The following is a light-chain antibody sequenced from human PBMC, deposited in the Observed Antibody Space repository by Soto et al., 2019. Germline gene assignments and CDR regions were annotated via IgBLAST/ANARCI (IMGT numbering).Light chain of an antibody. Sequence: EIVLTQSPGTLSLSQGERATLSCRASQSVSSSYLAWYQQKPGQAPKLLIYGASSRATGIPDRFSGSGSGTDFTLTINRLEPEDFAVYYCQQYGSTPVTFGQGTKVDI. CDR1: QSVSSSY. CDR3: QQYGSTPVT. V-gene: IGKV3-20*01. CDR2: GAS. J-gene: IGKJ1*01.